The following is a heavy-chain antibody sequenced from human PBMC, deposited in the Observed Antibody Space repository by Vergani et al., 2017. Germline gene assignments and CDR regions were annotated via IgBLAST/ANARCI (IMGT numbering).Heavy chain of an antibody. CDR3: ARHRGVGGFVPSSYFYGMVV. CDR1: DSSIMTQPY. Sequence: QVQLQESGPGLVKPSEPLTLTCHVSDSSIMTQPYWGWFRQSPGKGVEWIGCIPHSGDTHYNSSVKSRVSISIVCSSKFSLSQTSVTAADTAIYYCARHRGVGGFVPSSYFYGMVVWGHGTTVTVSS. V-gene: IGHV4-38-2*01. J-gene: IGHJ6*02. D-gene: IGHD2-8*02. CDR2: IPHSGDT.